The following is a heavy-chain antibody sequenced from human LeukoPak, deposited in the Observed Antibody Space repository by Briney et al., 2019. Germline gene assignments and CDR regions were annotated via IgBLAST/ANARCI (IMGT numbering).Heavy chain of an antibody. CDR1: GFTLSSFR. CDR3: ARARGSGSYYVSHPYYFDY. Sequence: PGGALTLSCAASGFTLSSFRMHWVRQAPGKGLVWVSHISKEGSRTAYGDTVKGRFTISRDNTKNTLFLQMNSLRAEDTAVYYCARARGSGSYYVSHPYYFDYWGQGTLVTVSS. CDR2: ISKEGSRT. D-gene: IGHD3-10*01. V-gene: IGHV3-74*01. J-gene: IGHJ4*02.